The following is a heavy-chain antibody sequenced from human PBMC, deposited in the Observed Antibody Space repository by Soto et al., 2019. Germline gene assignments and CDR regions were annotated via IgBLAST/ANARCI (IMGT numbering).Heavy chain of an antibody. CDR2: IYYSGST. V-gene: IGHV4-39*02. D-gene: IGHD3-22*01. J-gene: IGHJ5*02. CDR1: GGSISSSRYY. Sequence: PSETLSLTCIVSGGSISSSRYYWGWIRQPPGKGLEWIGSIYYSGSTYYNPSLKSRVTISVDTSKNQFSLKLTSVTAADTAVYYCAREDSSGYGTWFDPWGQGTLVTVSS. CDR3: AREDSSGYGTWFDP.